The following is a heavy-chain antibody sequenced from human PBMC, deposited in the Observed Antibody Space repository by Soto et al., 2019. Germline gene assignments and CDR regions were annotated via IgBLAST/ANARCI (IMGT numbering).Heavy chain of an antibody. CDR1: GFTFSDYS. CDR2: INQDGSEK. J-gene: IGHJ4*02. V-gene: IGHV3-7*01. Sequence: GGSLRLSCAASGFTFSDYSINWVRQAPGKGLEWVAKINQDGSEKYYGDSVKGRFTISRDNAKNSLFLQMSSLRVEDTAVYYCAKAVTVAGTLPYYWGQGTLVPVAS. D-gene: IGHD6-19*01. CDR3: AKAVTVAGTLPYY.